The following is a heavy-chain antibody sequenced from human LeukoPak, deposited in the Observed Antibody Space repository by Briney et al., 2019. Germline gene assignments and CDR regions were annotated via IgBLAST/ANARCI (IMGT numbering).Heavy chain of an antibody. J-gene: IGHJ6*02. D-gene: IGHD6-19*01. Sequence: SETLSLTCTVSGGSISSYYWSWIRQPPGKGLEWIGYIYYSGSTNYNPSLKSRVTMSVDTSKNQFSLKLSSVTAADTAVYYCARGPLPNSSGWAYYYYGMDVWGQGTTVTVSS. V-gene: IGHV4-59*12. CDR3: ARGPLPNSSGWAYYYYGMDV. CDR1: GGSISSYY. CDR2: IYYSGST.